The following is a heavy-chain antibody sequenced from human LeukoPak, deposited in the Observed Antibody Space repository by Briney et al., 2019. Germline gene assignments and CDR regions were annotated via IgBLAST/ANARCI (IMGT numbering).Heavy chain of an antibody. CDR1: GGSISSGSYY. CDR3: ARVDYYDRVDY. D-gene: IGHD3-22*01. CDR2: IYTSGST. J-gene: IGHJ4*02. Sequence: SETLSLTCTVSGGSISSGSYYWSWIRQPAGKGLEWIGRIYTSGSTNYNPSLKSRVTISVDTSKNQFPLKLSSVTAADTAVYYCARVDYYDRVDYWGQGTLVTVSS. V-gene: IGHV4-61*02.